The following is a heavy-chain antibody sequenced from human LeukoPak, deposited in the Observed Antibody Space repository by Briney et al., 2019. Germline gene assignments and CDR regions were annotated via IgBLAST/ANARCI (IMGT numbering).Heavy chain of an antibody. J-gene: IGHJ4*02. D-gene: IGHD6-19*01. CDR1: GGTFSSYA. CDR2: IIPIFGTA. Sequence: EASVKVSCKASGGTFSSYAISWVRQAPGQGLEWMGGIIPIFGTANYAQKFQGRVTITTDEPTSTAYMELSSLRSEDTAVYYCARAGIAVAANLFDYWGQGTLVTVSS. V-gene: IGHV1-69*05. CDR3: ARAGIAVAANLFDY.